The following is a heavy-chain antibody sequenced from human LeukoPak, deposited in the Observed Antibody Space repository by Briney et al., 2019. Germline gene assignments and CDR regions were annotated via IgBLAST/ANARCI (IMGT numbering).Heavy chain of an antibody. CDR2: ISGSGGST. J-gene: IGHJ4*02. D-gene: IGHD5-18*01. CDR3: AKGRDTYAMHYFDK. Sequence: GGSLRLSCAASGFPFRTYAMSWVRQAPGKGLEWVSAISGSGGSTNFAGSVKGRFTISRDNSKNTMYLQMNSLRAEDTAIYYCAKGRDTYAMHYFDKWGQGTLVTVS. V-gene: IGHV3-23*01. CDR1: GFPFRTYA.